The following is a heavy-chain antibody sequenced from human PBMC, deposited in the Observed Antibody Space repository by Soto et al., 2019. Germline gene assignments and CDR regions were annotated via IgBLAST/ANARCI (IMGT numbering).Heavy chain of an antibody. Sequence: EAQLVESGGGLVQPGGSLRLSCAASGFTLSRYSMSWVRQAPGKGLEYIAYIDTGSVSTYYADSVEGRFAVFRDNARNSLYLQLNSLRDEDTALYFCTIARLTGDFREAFDIWGQGTLVTVSS. CDR1: GFTLSRYS. J-gene: IGHJ3*02. CDR3: TIARLTGDFREAFDI. V-gene: IGHV3-48*02. CDR2: IDTGSVST. D-gene: IGHD1-20*01.